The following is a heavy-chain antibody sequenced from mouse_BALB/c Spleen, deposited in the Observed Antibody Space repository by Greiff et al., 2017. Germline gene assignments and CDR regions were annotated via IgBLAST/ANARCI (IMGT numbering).Heavy chain of an antibody. J-gene: IGHJ4*01. V-gene: IGHV5-6*01. Sequence: EVKLVESGGDLVKPGGSLKLSCAASGFTFSSYGMSWVRQTPDKKLEWVATISSGGSYTYYPDSVKGRFTISRDNAKNTLYLQMSSLKSEDTAMYYCARHGTTVVARGMDYWGQGTSVTVSS. CDR3: ARHGTTVVARGMDY. CDR1: GFTFSSYG. D-gene: IGHD1-1*01. CDR2: ISSGGSYT.